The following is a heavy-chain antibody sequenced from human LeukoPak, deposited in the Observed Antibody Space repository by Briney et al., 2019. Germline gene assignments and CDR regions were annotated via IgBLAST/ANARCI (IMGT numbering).Heavy chain of an antibody. D-gene: IGHD3-3*01. CDR2: MNPDSGNT. Sequence: SLRLSCKPSRYTFTSYDINCVRQATGQGLEWMGWMNPDSGNTGYAQKFQGRVTKTRNTSISTGYMELSSLRSEDTAVYYCARVGYDFWSDYWGQGTLVTVSS. V-gene: IGHV1-8*01. CDR1: RYTFTSYD. J-gene: IGHJ4*02. CDR3: ARVGYDFWSDY.